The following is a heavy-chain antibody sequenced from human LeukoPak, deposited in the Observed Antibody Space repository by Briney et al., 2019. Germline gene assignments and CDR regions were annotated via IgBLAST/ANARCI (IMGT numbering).Heavy chain of an antibody. CDR1: GFTFSSYA. CDR3: AKDGDYCGGDCYFGTFDI. D-gene: IGHD2-21*02. Sequence: PGGSLRLSCAASGFTFSSYAMGWVRQAPGKGLEWVSTFSGSGGSTYYADSVKGRFTIPRDNSKNTLYLQMNSLRAEDTAVYYCAKDGDYCGGDCYFGTFDIWGQGTMVTVSS. J-gene: IGHJ3*02. CDR2: FSGSGGST. V-gene: IGHV3-23*01.